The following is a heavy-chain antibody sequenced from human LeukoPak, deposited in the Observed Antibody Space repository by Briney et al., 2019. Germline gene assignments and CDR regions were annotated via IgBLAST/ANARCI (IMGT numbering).Heavy chain of an antibody. Sequence: VGTLCLSRAASRLKVSSYWKKCICQAPGKESERVANIKFDGSEQYYVDSVKGRFTISRDNSKNTLYLQMNSLRAEDTAVYYCARDRGSSDLYGGHYFDYWGQGTLVTVSS. V-gene: IGHV3-7*03. CDR3: ARDRGSSDLYGGHYFDY. CDR2: IKFDGSEQ. D-gene: IGHD4-23*01. CDR1: RLKVSSYW. J-gene: IGHJ4*02.